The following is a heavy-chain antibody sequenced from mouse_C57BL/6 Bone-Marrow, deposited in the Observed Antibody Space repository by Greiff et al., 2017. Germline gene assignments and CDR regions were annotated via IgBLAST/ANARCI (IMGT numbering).Heavy chain of an antibody. CDR3: VRRGLSPV. V-gene: IGHV10-3*01. CDR1: GFTFNTYA. J-gene: IGHJ1*03. D-gene: IGHD2-2*01. CDR2: IRSKCSNYAT. Sequence: EAGGGLVQPKGSLKLSCAASGFTFNTYAMHWVRQAPGKGLEWVARIRSKCSNYATYYADSVKDRFTISRDDSQSMLYLQMNNLKTEDTAMYYCVRRGLSPVWGTGTTVTVSA.